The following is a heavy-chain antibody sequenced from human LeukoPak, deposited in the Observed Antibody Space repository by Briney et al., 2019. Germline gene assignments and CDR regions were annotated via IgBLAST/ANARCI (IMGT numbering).Heavy chain of an antibody. CDR3: AREEVVVVVPAAYYYYGMDV. J-gene: IGHJ6*02. Sequence: GGSLRLSCAASGLTFSSYSMNWVRQAPGKGLEWVSSISSSSSYIYYADSVKGRFTISRDNAKNSLYLQMNSLRAEDTAVYYCAREEVVVVVPAAYYYYGMDVWGQGTTVTVSS. CDR2: ISSSSSYI. D-gene: IGHD2-2*01. CDR1: GLTFSSYS. V-gene: IGHV3-21*01.